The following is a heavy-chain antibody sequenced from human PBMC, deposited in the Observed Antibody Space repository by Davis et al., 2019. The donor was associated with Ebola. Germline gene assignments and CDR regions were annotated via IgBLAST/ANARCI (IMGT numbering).Heavy chain of an antibody. CDR1: VITFSSYA. CDR2: ISGSGGST. V-gene: IGHV3-23*01. D-gene: IGHD6-19*01. Sequence: PGGPLRLSCTDSVITFSSYAMSWVRQAPGKGLAWVSAISGSGGSTYYADSVKGRFTISRDNSKNTLYLQMNSLRDEDTAVYYCARAVAGTHGWFDPWGQGTLVTVSS. J-gene: IGHJ5*02. CDR3: ARAVAGTHGWFDP.